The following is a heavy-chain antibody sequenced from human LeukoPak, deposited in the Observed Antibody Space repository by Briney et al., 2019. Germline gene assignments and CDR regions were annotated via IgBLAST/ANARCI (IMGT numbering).Heavy chain of an antibody. D-gene: IGHD1-1*01. CDR1: GGSISSGGYS. Sequence: SETLSLTCAVSGGSISSGGYSWSWIRQPPGTGLEWIGYIYHSGSTYYSPSLKSRVTISVDRSKNQFSLKLSSVTVADTAVYYCARGTERASWFDPWGQGTLVTVSS. V-gene: IGHV4-30-2*01. CDR3: ARGTERASWFDP. J-gene: IGHJ5*02. CDR2: IYHSGST.